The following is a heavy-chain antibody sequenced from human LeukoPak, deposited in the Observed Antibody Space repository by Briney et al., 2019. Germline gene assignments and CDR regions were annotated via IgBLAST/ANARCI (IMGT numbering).Heavy chain of an antibody. CDR2: ISWNSGSI. CDR1: GFTFDDYA. Sequence: GGSLRLSCAASGFTFDDYAMHWVRQAPGKGVEWVSGISWNSGSIGYADSVKGRFTISRDNAKNSLYLQMNSLRAEDTAVYYCARSRIAAAGGGIDYWGQGTLVTVSS. V-gene: IGHV3-9*01. CDR3: ARSRIAAAGGGIDY. J-gene: IGHJ4*02. D-gene: IGHD6-13*01.